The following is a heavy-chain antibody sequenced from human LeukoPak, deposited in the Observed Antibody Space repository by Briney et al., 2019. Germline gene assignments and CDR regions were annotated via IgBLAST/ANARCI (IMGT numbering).Heavy chain of an antibody. Sequence: SETLSLTCTVSGGSISSYYWSWIRQPPGKGLEWIGYIYYSGSTNYNPSLKSRVTISVHTSKNQFSLKLSSVTAADTAVYYCARVDTRQWLAVMGSIVDWGQGTLVTVSS. J-gene: IGHJ4*02. CDR1: GGSISSYY. V-gene: IGHV4-59*01. CDR2: IYYSGST. D-gene: IGHD6-19*01. CDR3: ARVDTRQWLAVMGSIVD.